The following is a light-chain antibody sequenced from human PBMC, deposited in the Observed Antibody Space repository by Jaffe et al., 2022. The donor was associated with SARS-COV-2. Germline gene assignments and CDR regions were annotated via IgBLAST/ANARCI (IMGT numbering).Light chain of an antibody. Sequence: EIVLTQSPGTLSLSPGERATLSCRASQSVSSSYLAWYQQKPGQAPRLLIYGASSRATGIPDRFSGSGSGTDFTLTVSRVEPDDSAVYYCQQYATSPYTFGQGTRVEIK. CDR2: GAS. J-gene: IGKJ2*01. CDR1: QSVSSSY. CDR3: QQYATSPYT. V-gene: IGKV3-20*01.